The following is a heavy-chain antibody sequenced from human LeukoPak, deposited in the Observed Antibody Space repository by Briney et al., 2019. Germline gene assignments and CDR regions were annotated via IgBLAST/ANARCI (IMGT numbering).Heavy chain of an antibody. D-gene: IGHD3-10*01. J-gene: IGHJ4*02. CDR3: AREVWDYGSGSYFDY. V-gene: IGHV1-18*01. CDR2: ISAYNGNT. Sequence: GASVKVSCKASGYTFTSYGISWVRQAPGQGLEWMGWISAYNGNTNYAQKLQGRVTMTTDTSTSTAYMELRSLRSGDTAVYYCAREVWDYGSGSYFDYWGQGTLVTVSS. CDR1: GYTFTSYG.